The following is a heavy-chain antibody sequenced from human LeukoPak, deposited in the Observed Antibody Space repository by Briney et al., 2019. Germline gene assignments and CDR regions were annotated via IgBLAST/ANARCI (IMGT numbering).Heavy chain of an antibody. CDR2: ISQGGSDK. D-gene: IGHD1-14*01. CDR1: GFTFSGHW. Sequence: GGSLRLSCAASGFTFSGHWMSWVRQAPGKGLEWVANISQGGSDKYYVDSVKGRFTISRDNANNLLYLQMNSLRGEDTAVYYCTRDRSRAEDDWGQGTLVIVSS. CDR3: TRDRSRAEDD. V-gene: IGHV3-7*01. J-gene: IGHJ4*02.